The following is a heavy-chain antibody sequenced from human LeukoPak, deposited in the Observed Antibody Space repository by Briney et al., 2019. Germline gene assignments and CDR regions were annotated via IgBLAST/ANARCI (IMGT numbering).Heavy chain of an antibody. CDR3: AKDQYYYDSSAGTDY. CDR1: GFTFSSYG. Sequence: PGRSLRLSCAASGFTFSSYGMHWVRQAPGKGLEWVAVISYDGSNKYYADSVKGRFTISRDNSKNTLYLQMNSLRAEDTAVYYCAKDQYYYDSSAGTDYWGQGTLVTVSS. D-gene: IGHD3-22*01. V-gene: IGHV3-30*18. CDR2: ISYDGSNK. J-gene: IGHJ4*02.